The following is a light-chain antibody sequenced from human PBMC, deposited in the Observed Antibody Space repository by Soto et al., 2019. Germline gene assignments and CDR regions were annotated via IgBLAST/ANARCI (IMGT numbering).Light chain of an antibody. V-gene: IGKV4-1*01. CDR2: WAS. CDR3: QQYYSLPWT. CDR1: QPVLYSLKNRNS. Sequence: DIVMTQSPDSLPVSLGERTTINCKSSQPVLYSLKNRNSLAWYNQKPGQPPKLLIYWASTRESGVPARFSGSGSGTDFTLTISSLQAEDVGVYYCQQYYSLPWTFGRGTKVEIK. J-gene: IGKJ1*01.